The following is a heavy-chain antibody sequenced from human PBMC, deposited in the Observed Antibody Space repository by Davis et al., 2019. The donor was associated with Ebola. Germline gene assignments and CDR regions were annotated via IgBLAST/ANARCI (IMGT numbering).Heavy chain of an antibody. CDR1: GFTFHQYA. CDR3: ARGPMPSWYADYYKYGMDV. J-gene: IGHJ6*02. V-gene: IGHV3-43*02. CDR2: ISGDGDHT. Sequence: GGSLRPSCPASGFTFHQYAMHWVRQRPGKGLEWVSLISGDGDHTYYADSVKGRFTISRDNNKESLYLQMNSLRSEDTALYFCARGPMPSWYADYYKYGMDVWGQGTTVTASS. D-gene: IGHD6-13*01.